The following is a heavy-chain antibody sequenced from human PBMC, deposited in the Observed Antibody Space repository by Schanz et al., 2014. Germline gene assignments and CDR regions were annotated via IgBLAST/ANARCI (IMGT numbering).Heavy chain of an antibody. J-gene: IGHJ4*02. D-gene: IGHD4-17*01. CDR2: INGYNGHT. V-gene: IGHV1-18*01. Sequence: QVQLVQSGAEVKKPGASVKVSCKASGYTFSSYGITWVRQAPGQGLEWMGWINGYNGHTLYAQKFQGRVTITADRSTSTAYMELSSLRSEDTAVYYCARGYGDSPTDSWGQGTLVNVSS. CDR1: GYTFSSYG. CDR3: ARGYGDSPTDS.